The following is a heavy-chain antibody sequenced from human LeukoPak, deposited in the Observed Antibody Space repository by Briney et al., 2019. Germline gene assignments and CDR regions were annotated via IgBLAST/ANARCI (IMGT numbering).Heavy chain of an antibody. J-gene: IGHJ4*02. CDR2: TYYRSKWYN. CDR3: ATVSLSYYDSSGYPNYFDY. Sequence: SQTLSLTCAISGDSVSSNSAAWNWSRQSPSRGLEWLGRTYYRSKWYNDYAVSVKSRITINPDTSKNQFSLQLNSVTPEDTAVYYCATVSLSYYDSSGYPNYFDYRGQGTLVTVSS. CDR1: GDSVSSNSAA. D-gene: IGHD3-22*01. V-gene: IGHV6-1*01.